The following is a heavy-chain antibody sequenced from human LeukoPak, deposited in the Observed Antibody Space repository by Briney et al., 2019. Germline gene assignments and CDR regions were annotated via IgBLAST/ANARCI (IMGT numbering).Heavy chain of an antibody. D-gene: IGHD3-9*01. V-gene: IGHV1-2*02. CDR3: ARGRYYDILTGYYYFHY. J-gene: IGHJ4*02. CDR1: GYTFTGYY. Sequence: VASVKVSCKAPGYTFTGYYMHWVRQAPGQGLEWMGWINPNSGGTNYAQKFQGRVTMTRDTSISTAYMELSRLRSDDTAVYYCARGRYYDILTGYYYFHYWGQGTLVTVSS. CDR2: INPNSGGT.